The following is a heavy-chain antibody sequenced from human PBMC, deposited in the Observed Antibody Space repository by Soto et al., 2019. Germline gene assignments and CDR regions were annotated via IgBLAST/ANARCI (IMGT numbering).Heavy chain of an antibody. CDR3: ARRDYAIDS. CDR2: IYYSGST. Sequence: WPWIRQPPGKGLEWIGYIYYSGSTTSNPSLESRATIFADTSESHFSLNLTSVTADDTAVYYCARRDYAIDSWGRGTLVTVSS. V-gene: IGHV4-61*03. D-gene: IGHD4-17*01. J-gene: IGHJ4*02.